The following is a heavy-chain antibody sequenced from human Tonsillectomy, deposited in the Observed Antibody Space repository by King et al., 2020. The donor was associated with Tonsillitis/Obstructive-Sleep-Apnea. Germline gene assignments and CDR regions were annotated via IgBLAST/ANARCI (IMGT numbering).Heavy chain of an antibody. CDR2: IKSKTDGGTT. Sequence: VQLVESGGGLVKPGGSLRLSCAASGVTFINAWMTWVRQAPGKGLEWVGRIKSKTDGGTTDYAAPVKGRFTIPRDDSKNTLYLQMTSLKTEDTGIYYCTGDYDFWSALAGTYYMAVWGKGTAVTVSS. V-gene: IGHV3-15*01. CDR1: GVTFINAW. J-gene: IGHJ6*03. CDR3: TGDYDFWSALAGTYYMAV. D-gene: IGHD3-3*01.